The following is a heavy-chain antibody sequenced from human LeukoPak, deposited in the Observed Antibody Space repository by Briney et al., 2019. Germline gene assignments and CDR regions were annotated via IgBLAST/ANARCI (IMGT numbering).Heavy chain of an antibody. Sequence: ASVKVSCKASGYTFTGYYIHWVRQAPGQGLEWMGWINPNSGGTNYAQKFQGRVTMTRDTSISTAYMELSRLRSDDTAVYYCARGGRATRFNRNWFDPWGQGTLVTVSS. J-gene: IGHJ5*02. CDR3: ARGGRATRFNRNWFDP. D-gene: IGHD5-12*01. CDR1: GYTFTGYY. CDR2: INPNSGGT. V-gene: IGHV1-2*02.